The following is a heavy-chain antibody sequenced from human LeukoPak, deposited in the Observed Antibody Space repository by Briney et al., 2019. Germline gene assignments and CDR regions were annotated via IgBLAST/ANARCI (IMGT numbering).Heavy chain of an antibody. J-gene: IGHJ3*01. CDR2: INPKRGVT. CDR1: GYTFTDYY. Sequence: ASVKVSCKASGYTFTDYYIHWMRQAPGQGLEWMGWINPKRGVTTYAQKFQGRVTMTRDMSITTAYMELTRLRSDDTTIYYCARERNYGDYGNAFDVWGQGTKVTVSS. CDR3: ARERNYGDYGNAFDV. D-gene: IGHD4-17*01. V-gene: IGHV1-2*02.